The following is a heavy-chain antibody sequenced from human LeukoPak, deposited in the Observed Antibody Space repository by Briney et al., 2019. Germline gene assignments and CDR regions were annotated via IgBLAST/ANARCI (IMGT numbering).Heavy chain of an antibody. V-gene: IGHV4-39*01. CDR3: ARHSPWVYYFDY. CDR1: GGSISCSSYY. Sequence: PSETLSLTCTVSGGSISCSSYYWGWIRQPPGKGLEWIGSIYYSGSTYYNPSLKSRVTISVDTSKNQFSLKLSSVTAADTAVYYCARHSPWVYYFDYWGQGTLVTVSS. D-gene: IGHD7-27*01. J-gene: IGHJ4*02. CDR2: IYYSGST.